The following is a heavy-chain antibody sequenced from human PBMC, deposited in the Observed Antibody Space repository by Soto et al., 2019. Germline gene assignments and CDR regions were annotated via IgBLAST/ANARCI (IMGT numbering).Heavy chain of an antibody. CDR3: ARETPYNWNYLYYYYGMDV. Sequence: XSVKVSCKASGYPFTSYDINWVRQATGQGLEWMGWMNPNSGNTGYAQKFQCRVTMTRNTSISTAYMELSSLRSEDTAVYYCARETPYNWNYLYYYYGMDVWGQGTTVTVSS. J-gene: IGHJ6*02. V-gene: IGHV1-8*01. CDR1: GYPFTSYD. D-gene: IGHD1-7*01. CDR2: MNPNSGNT.